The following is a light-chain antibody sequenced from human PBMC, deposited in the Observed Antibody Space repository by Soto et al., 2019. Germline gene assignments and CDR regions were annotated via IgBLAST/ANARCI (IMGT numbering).Light chain of an antibody. V-gene: IGLV2-14*01. CDR3: SSYTSSSTLVV. CDR1: SSDVGKYDY. CDR2: EVS. J-gene: IGLJ2*01. Sequence: QSALTQPPSASGSPGQSVTISCTGTSSDVGKYDYVSWFQHHPGKAPKLIIYEVSNRPSGVSNRFSGSKSGNTASLTISGLQAEDEADYYCSSYTSSSTLVVFGGGTKLTVL.